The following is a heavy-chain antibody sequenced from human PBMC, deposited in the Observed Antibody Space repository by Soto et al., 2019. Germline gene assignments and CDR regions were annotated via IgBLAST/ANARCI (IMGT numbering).Heavy chain of an antibody. V-gene: IGHV1-18*01. D-gene: IGHD6-19*01. J-gene: IGHJ3*02. CDR2: ISAYNGNT. CDR1: GYTFTRYG. CDR3: ARGGSGWYEGAFDI. Sequence: ASVKVSCKXSGYTFTRYGISWVRLAPGQGLEWMGWISAYNGNTNYAQKLQGRVTMTTDTSTSTAYMELRSLRSDDTAVYYCARGGSGWYEGAFDIWGQGTMVTVSS.